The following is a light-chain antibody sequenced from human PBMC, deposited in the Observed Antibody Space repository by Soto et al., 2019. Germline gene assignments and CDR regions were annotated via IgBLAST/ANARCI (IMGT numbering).Light chain of an antibody. CDR2: GAS. V-gene: IGKV3-20*01. CDR1: QSVSSSY. CDR3: QQDGSSPFT. Sequence: EIVLTQSPGTLSLSPGERATLSCRASQSVSSSYLAWYQQKPGQAPRLLIYGASSRATGIPDRFSGSGSGTDFTLTISRLEPEDCAVYYCQQDGSSPFTFGPGTKGDIK. J-gene: IGKJ3*01.